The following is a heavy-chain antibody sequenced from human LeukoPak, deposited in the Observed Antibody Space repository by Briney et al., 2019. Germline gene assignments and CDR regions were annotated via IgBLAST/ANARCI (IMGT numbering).Heavy chain of an antibody. CDR3: ARGLAYSSSWYDYYYYMDV. CDR2: INHSGST. J-gene: IGHJ6*03. CDR1: GGSISSGSYY. Sequence: PSETLSLTCTVSGGSISSGSYYWSWIRQPPGKGLEWIGEINHSGSTNYNPSLKSRVTISVDTSKNQFSLKLSSVTAADTAVYYCARGLAYSSSWYDYYYYMDVWGKGTTVTVSS. V-gene: IGHV4-39*07. D-gene: IGHD6-13*01.